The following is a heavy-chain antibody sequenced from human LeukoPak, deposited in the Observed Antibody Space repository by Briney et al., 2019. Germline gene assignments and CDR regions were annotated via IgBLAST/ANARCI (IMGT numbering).Heavy chain of an antibody. V-gene: IGHV3-48*03. Sequence: GGSLRLSCAASGFTFSTSEMNWVRQAPGRGLEWVSYISASGSTIYYADSVKGRFTVSRDNAKNSLYLQMNSLRAEDTGLYYCVSLRGYYGSGSSRPDYWGQGTLVTVSS. CDR3: VSLRGYYGSGSSRPDY. CDR1: GFTFSTSE. D-gene: IGHD3-10*01. J-gene: IGHJ4*02. CDR2: ISASGSTI.